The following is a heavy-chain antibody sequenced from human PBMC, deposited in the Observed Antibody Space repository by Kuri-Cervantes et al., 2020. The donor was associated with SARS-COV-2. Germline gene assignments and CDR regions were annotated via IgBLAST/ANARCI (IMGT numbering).Heavy chain of an antibody. Sequence: ESLKISCTVSGGSVSSGSYYWSWIRQPPGKGLEWIGYIYYSGSTNYNPSLKSRVTISVDTSKNQFSLKLSSVTAVDTAVYYCARVPRHICSSTSCYILGRGNYYYMDVWGKGTTVTVSS. CDR1: GGSVSSGSYY. CDR3: ARVPRHICSSTSCYILGRGNYYYMDV. D-gene: IGHD2-2*02. J-gene: IGHJ6*03. V-gene: IGHV4-61*01. CDR2: IYYSGST.